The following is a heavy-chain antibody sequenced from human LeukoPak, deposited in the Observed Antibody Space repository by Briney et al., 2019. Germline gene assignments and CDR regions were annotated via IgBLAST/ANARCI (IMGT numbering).Heavy chain of an antibody. CDR2: ISSSSSYI. V-gene: IGHV3-21*01. CDR3: AREWEQVRDAFDI. J-gene: IGHJ3*02. D-gene: IGHD1-26*01. CDR1: GFTFSSYS. Sequence: GGSLRLSCVASGFTFSSYSMIWVRQAPGKGLEWVSSISSSSSYIYYADSVKGRFTISRDNAKNSLYLQINSLRAEDTAVYYCAREWEQVRDAFDIWGQGTMVTVSS.